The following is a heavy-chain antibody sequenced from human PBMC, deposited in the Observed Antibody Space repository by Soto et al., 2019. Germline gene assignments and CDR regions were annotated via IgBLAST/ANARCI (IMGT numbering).Heavy chain of an antibody. CDR2: IYYSGST. CDR1: GGSVSSGSYY. J-gene: IGHJ2*01. CDR3: ASSGSYSRRWYFDL. V-gene: IGHV4-61*01. Sequence: QVQLQESGPGLVKPSETLSLTCTVSGGSVSSGSYYWSWIRQPPGKGLEWIGYIYYSGSTNYNPSLKSRVTISVDTSKNQFSLKLSSVTAVDTAVYYCASSGSYSRRWYFDLWGRGTLVTVSS. D-gene: IGHD1-26*01.